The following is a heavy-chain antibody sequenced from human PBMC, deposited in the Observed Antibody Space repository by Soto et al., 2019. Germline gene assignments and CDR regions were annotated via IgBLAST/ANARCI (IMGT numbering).Heavy chain of an antibody. J-gene: IGHJ5*02. CDR2: ISGSGGST. D-gene: IGHD3-3*01. CDR1: GFTFSSYA. CDR3: AKGSGDTIFGVVPWLFDP. V-gene: IGHV3-23*01. Sequence: GGSLRLSCAASGFTFSSYAMSWVRQAPGKGLEWVSAISGSGGSTYYADSVKGRFTISRDNSKNTLYLQMNSLRAEDTAVYYCAKGSGDTIFGVVPWLFDPWGQGMLVTVSS.